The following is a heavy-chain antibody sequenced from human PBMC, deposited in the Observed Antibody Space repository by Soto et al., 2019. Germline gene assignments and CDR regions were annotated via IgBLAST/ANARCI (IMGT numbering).Heavy chain of an antibody. CDR3: ARGRGEFDA. Sequence: SETLSLAGVVSGYSIISAYYFGWIRQPPGKCLEWIGSVYHSGITYYNPSLKSRVTISVDTSKNHFSLKLRSVTAADSAVYYCARGRGEFDAWGQGTPVTVSS. CDR2: VYHSGIT. J-gene: IGHJ5*02. V-gene: IGHV4-38-2*01. D-gene: IGHD2-21*01. CDR1: GYSIISAYY.